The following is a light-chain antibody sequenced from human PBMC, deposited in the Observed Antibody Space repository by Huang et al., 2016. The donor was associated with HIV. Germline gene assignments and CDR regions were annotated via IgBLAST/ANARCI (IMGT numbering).Light chain of an antibody. J-gene: IGKJ2*01. Sequence: EIVLTQSPATLSLSPGEGATLSCRASQSISSYLAWYQHKPGQAPRRLIYDASIRATGIPARFSGGGSGTDFTLTISRLEPEDFAVYYCQQRSNWPPYTFGQGTKLEIK. V-gene: IGKV3-11*01. CDR3: QQRSNWPPYT. CDR1: QSISSY. CDR2: DAS.